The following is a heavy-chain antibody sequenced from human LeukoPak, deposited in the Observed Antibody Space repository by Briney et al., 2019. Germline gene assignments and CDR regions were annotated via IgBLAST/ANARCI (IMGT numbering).Heavy chain of an antibody. J-gene: IGHJ4*02. D-gene: IGHD3-10*01. CDR3: ASRRWGYGSGSYDY. V-gene: IGHV4-34*01. CDR2: INHSGSTT. CDR1: GGSFSDYY. Sequence: SETLSLTCTVYGGSFSDYYWTWIRQPPGKGLEWIGEINHSGSTTNYNPSLKNRVTISVDMYKNQFSLKLISVTAADAAVYYCASRRWGYGSGSYDYWGQGTLVTVSS.